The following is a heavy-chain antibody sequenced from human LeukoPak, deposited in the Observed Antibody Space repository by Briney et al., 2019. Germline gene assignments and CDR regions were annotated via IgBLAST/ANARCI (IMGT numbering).Heavy chain of an antibody. J-gene: IGHJ6*02. D-gene: IGHD6-13*01. V-gene: IGHV3-48*01. Sequence: GGSLRLSCTASRFIFSTYAMNWVRQAPGKGLNWVSYISSRGSTIYYADSVKGRFTISRDNAKNILYLQMNSLRPEDTAVYYCARDTPPTFSSWIYYYYYGMDVWGQGTTVTVSS. CDR2: ISSRGSTI. CDR1: RFIFSTYA. CDR3: ARDTPPTFSSWIYYYYYGMDV.